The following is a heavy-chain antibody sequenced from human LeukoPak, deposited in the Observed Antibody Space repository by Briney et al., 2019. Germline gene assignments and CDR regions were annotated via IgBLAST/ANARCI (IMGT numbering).Heavy chain of an antibody. CDR3: ARAYSSSWYFNWFDP. Sequence: SETLSLTCAVYGGSFSGYYWSWIRQPPGKGLEWIGEINHSGSTYYNASLESRVTISVDTSKNQFSLKLSSVTAADTAVYYCARAYSSSWYFNWFDPWGQGTLVTVSS. D-gene: IGHD6-13*01. CDR2: INHSGST. CDR1: GGSFSGYY. J-gene: IGHJ5*02. V-gene: IGHV4-34*01.